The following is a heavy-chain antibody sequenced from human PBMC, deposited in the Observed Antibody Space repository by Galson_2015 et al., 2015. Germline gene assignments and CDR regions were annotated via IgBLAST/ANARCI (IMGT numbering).Heavy chain of an antibody. CDR1: GESFSGFY. V-gene: IGHV4-34*01. D-gene: IGHD2-21*02. J-gene: IGHJ6*03. CDR2: VNHRGRT. Sequence: ETLSLTCAVYGESFSGFYWTWIRQPPGKGLEWIGEVNHRGRTIYNPSLKRRVTISADTSKNQFSLNLSSVTAADTALYYCARFADSGYYYMDVWGEGTMVTVSS. CDR3: ARFADSGYYYMDV.